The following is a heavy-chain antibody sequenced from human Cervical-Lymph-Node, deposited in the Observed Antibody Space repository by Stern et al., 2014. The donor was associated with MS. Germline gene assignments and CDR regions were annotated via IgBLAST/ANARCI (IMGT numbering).Heavy chain of an antibody. Sequence: QVQLGQSGAEVKKPGASVKVSCRASGYTFTSHAMHWVRRAPGQSLEWMGWIYTDKGKTQYSQKFQGRVTITRDTSGNTATVELSGLRSEDTALYYCARGFDGTFDVWGQGTMVTVSS. CDR2: IYTDKGKT. CDR3: ARGFDGTFDV. D-gene: IGHD3-9*01. V-gene: IGHV1-3*04. CDR1: GYTFTSHA. J-gene: IGHJ3*01.